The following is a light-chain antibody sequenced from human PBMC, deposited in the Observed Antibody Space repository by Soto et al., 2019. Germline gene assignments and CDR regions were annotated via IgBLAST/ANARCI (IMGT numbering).Light chain of an antibody. CDR2: SNT. J-gene: IGLJ3*02. V-gene: IGLV1-44*01. CDR3: AAWAASLNGHWG. Sequence: QSVLTQPPSASGTPGQRVTISFSGSSSNLGSNTVNWYQQLPGTPPKLLIYSNTQRRSVVPDRFSGSKSGSSASLAISGLQCEDEADYYCAAWAASLNGHWGFCGGTKLTVL. CDR1: SSNLGSNT.